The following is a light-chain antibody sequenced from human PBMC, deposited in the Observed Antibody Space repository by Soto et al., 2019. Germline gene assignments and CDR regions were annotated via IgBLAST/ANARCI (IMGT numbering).Light chain of an antibody. CDR3: GSYTSSSTLYV. Sequence: QSALTQPASVSGSPGQSITISCTGTSSDVGGYNYVSWYQQHPGKAPKLMIYDVSNRPSGVSNRFSGSKSGNTASLTISGLQAEDEADYYCGSYTSSSTLYVFGTGTKPHRP. V-gene: IGLV2-14*01. CDR1: SSDVGGYNY. J-gene: IGLJ1*01. CDR2: DVS.